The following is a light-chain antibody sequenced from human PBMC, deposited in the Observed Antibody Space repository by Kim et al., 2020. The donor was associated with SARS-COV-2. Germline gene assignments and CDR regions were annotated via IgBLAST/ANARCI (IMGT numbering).Light chain of an antibody. J-gene: IGLJ2*01. CDR2: GKS. CDR3: NSRYRNTNHLV. CDR1: SLRNYY. Sequence: SSELTQDPAVSVALGQTVRITCQGDSLRNYYASWYQQKPGQTPVVVIYGKSNRLSGIPYRFSGSNSADTASLTITGAQAEDEADYYYNSRYRNTNHLVFGGGTQLTVL. V-gene: IGLV3-19*01.